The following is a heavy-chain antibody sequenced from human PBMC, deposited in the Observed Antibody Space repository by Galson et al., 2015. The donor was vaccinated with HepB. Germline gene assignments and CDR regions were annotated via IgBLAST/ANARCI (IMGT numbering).Heavy chain of an antibody. CDR2: ISAYNGNT. J-gene: IGHJ6*02. D-gene: IGHD3-3*01. CDR1: GYTFTSYG. Sequence: SVKVSCKASGYTFTSYGISWVRQAPGQGLEWMGWISAYNGNTNYAQKLQGRVTMTTDTSTSTAYMELRSLRSDDTAVCYCARDFWSGYSNYYYYYGMDVWGQGTTVTVSS. V-gene: IGHV1-18*04. CDR3: ARDFWSGYSNYYYYYGMDV.